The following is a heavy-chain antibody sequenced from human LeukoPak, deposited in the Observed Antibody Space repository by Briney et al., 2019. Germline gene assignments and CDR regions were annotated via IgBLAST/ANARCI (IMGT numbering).Heavy chain of an antibody. J-gene: IGHJ4*02. CDR1: GYTFTNYY. CDR3: AREDGDYTFSFDY. Sequence: ASVKVSCKASGYTFTNYYMHWVGQAPGQGLEWVGIINPRGGSTTYAQKFQGRVTMTRDTSTSTVYMELSSLRSEDTAVYYCAREDGDYTFSFDYWGQGTLVTVSS. D-gene: IGHD4-17*01. CDR2: INPRGGST. V-gene: IGHV1-46*01.